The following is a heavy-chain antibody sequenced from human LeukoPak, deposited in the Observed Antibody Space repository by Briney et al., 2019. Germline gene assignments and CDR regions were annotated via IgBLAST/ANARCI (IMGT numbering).Heavy chain of an antibody. D-gene: IGHD3-3*01. J-gene: IGHJ4*02. V-gene: IGHV3-23*01. Sequence: GGSLRLSCAASGFTFSSYAMSWVRQAPGRGLEWVSAISGSGGSTYYADSVKGRFTISTDNSKNTLYLQMNSLRAEDTAVYYCAKRSITIFGVVITDYWGQGTLVTVSS. CDR1: GFTFSSYA. CDR2: ISGSGGST. CDR3: AKRSITIFGVVITDY.